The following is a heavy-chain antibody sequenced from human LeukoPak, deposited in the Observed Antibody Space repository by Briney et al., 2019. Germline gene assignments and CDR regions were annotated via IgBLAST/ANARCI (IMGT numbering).Heavy chain of an antibody. CDR2: VSAYNGNT. Sequence: ASVKVSCKASGYTFTSYGISWVRQAPGQGLEWMGWVSAYNGNTNYAQKLQGRVTMTTDTSTSTAYMELRSLRPDDTAVYYCARVANGIAARPPDYWGQGTLVTVSS. J-gene: IGHJ4*02. CDR1: GYTFTSYG. D-gene: IGHD6-6*01. CDR3: ARVANGIAARPPDY. V-gene: IGHV1-18*01.